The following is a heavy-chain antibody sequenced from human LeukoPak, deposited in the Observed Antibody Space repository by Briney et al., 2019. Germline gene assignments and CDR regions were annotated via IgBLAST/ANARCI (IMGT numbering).Heavy chain of an antibody. CDR1: GGSISSYY. CDR3: AREFSTNDFDN. V-gene: IGHV4-59*12. Sequence: SETLSLTCTVSGGSISSYYCDWIRQPLGKGLEWIGYIHYSGRNSYNPSLKSRVTMSVDTSKNHLSLKVSSVTAADTAVYYCAREFSTNDFDNWGRGILVTVSS. J-gene: IGHJ4*02. D-gene: IGHD3-3*02. CDR2: IHYSGRN.